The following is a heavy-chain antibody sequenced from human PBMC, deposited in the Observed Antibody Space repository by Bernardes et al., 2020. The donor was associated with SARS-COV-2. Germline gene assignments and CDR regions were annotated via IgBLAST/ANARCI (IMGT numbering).Heavy chain of an antibody. J-gene: IGHJ6*02. CDR3: AKGRQYDIVTGFLEPFYYYYGMDV. D-gene: IGHD3-9*01. CDR1: GFTLHSNA. CDR2: ISNNGDNT. V-gene: IGHV3-23*01. Sequence: GRSLILSCAASGFTLHSNAMTWVRQAPGKGLEWVSVISNNGDNTKYADSVKGRFTISRDNSKNTLHLQMNSLRAEDTAVYYCAKGRQYDIVTGFLEPFYYYYGMDVWGQGTTVTVSS.